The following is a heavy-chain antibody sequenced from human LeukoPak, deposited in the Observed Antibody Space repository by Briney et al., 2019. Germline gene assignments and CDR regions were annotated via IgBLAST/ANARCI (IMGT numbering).Heavy chain of an antibody. Sequence: PSETLSLTCTVSGGSISSSTYYWGWIRQPPGKGLECIGSIYYSGSTYYNPSLKSRVTISVDTSKNQFSLKLSSVTAADTAVYYCARDRSTYYYSPFDPWGQGTLVTVSS. CDR1: GGSISSSTYY. D-gene: IGHD3-10*01. CDR2: IYYSGST. J-gene: IGHJ5*02. CDR3: ARDRSTYYYSPFDP. V-gene: IGHV4-39*07.